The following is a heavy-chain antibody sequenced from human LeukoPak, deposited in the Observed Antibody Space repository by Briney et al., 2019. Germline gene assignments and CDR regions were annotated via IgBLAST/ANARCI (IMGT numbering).Heavy chain of an antibody. V-gene: IGHV3-23*01. CDR3: AKGSISVVYFDY. CDR2: ISGSGGST. D-gene: IGHD2-21*01. CDR1: GFTFSSYG. J-gene: IGHJ4*02. Sequence: PGGTLRLSCAASGFTFSSYGMSWVRQAPGKGLEWVSAISGSGGSTYYADSVKGRFTISRDNSKNTLYLQMNSLRAEDTAVYYCAKGSISVVYFDYWGQGTLVTVSS.